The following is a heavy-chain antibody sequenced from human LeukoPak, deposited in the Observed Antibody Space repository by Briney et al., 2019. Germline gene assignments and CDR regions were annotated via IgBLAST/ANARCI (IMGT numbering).Heavy chain of an antibody. CDR2: INPNSGGT. Sequence: ASVKVSCKASGYTFTGYYMHWVRQAPGQGLEWMGWINPNSGGTNYAQKFQGRVTMTRDTSISTAYMELSRLRSDDPAVYYCARVVAEGPPTLTKGRADFDYWGQGTLVTVSS. CDR3: ARVVAEGPPTLTKGRADFDY. J-gene: IGHJ4*02. CDR1: GYTFTGYY. D-gene: IGHD2-21*01. V-gene: IGHV1-2*02.